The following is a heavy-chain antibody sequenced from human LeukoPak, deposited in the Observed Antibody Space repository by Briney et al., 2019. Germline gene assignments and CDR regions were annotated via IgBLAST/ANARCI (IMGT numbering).Heavy chain of an antibody. CDR1: GFTFDDYT. CDR2: ISWNSGSI. V-gene: IGHV3-9*01. D-gene: IGHD6-19*01. J-gene: IGHJ4*02. CDR3: AKDMSDRIAVAGVDY. Sequence: GGSLRLSCAASGFTFDDYTMHSVRQAPGKGLEWVSGISWNSGSIRNADSVKGRFTISRDNAKNSLYLQMNSLRAEDTALYYCAKDMSDRIAVAGVDYWGQGTLVTVSS.